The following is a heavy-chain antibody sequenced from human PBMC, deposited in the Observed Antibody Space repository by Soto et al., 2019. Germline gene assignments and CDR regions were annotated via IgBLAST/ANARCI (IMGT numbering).Heavy chain of an antibody. D-gene: IGHD2-2*01. CDR3: ASVLVVVPAAMNLGGYNWFDP. CDR2: IYSGGST. CDR1: GFTVSSNY. Sequence: EVQLVESGGRLVQPGGSLRLSCAASGFTVSSNYMSWVRQAQGKGLEWVSVIYSGGSTYYADSVKGRFTSSRHNSKNERYLQLTSLRSAVTAVYSCASVLVVVPAAMNLGGYNWFDPWGQGTLVTVSA. V-gene: IGHV3-53*04. J-gene: IGHJ5*02.